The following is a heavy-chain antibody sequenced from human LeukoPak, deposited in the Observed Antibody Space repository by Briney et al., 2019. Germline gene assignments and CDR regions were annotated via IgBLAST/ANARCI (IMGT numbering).Heavy chain of an antibody. Sequence: GGSLRLSCAASGFTFSSYAMHWVREAPGKGLEWVAVISYDGSNKYYADSVKGRFTISRDNSKNTLYLQMNSLRAEDTAVYYCARDRLITMIVVVTYLDYWGQGTLVTVSS. CDR1: GFTFSSYA. CDR2: ISYDGSNK. J-gene: IGHJ4*02. V-gene: IGHV3-30*01. CDR3: ARDRLITMIVVVTYLDY. D-gene: IGHD3-22*01.